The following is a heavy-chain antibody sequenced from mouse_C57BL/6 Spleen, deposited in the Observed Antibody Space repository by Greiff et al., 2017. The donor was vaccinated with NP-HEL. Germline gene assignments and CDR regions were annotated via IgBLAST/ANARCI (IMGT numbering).Heavy chain of an antibody. CDR1: GYTFTSYW. CDR3: ARGRSLYYYAMDY. V-gene: IGHV1-55*01. D-gene: IGHD1-1*02. J-gene: IGHJ4*01. Sequence: QVQLKQPGAELVKPGASVKMSCKASGYTFTSYWITWVKQRPGQGLEWIGDIYPGSGSTNYNEKFKSKATLTVDTSSSTAYMQLSSLTSEDSAVYYCARGRSLYYYAMDYWGQGTSVTVSS. CDR2: IYPGSGST.